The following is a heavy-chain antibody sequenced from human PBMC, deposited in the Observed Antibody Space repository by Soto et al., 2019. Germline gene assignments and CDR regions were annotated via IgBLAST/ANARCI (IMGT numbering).Heavy chain of an antibody. J-gene: IGHJ4*02. Sequence: PGGSLRLSCAASGFTVSSNYMSWVRQAPGKGLEWVSVIYSGGSTYYADSVKGRFTISRDNSKNTLYLQMNSLRAEDTAVYYCARDVVDYDILTGSNPNYFDYWGQGALVTVSS. CDR1: GFTVSSNY. CDR3: ARDVVDYDILTGSNPNYFDY. CDR2: IYSGGST. D-gene: IGHD3-9*01. V-gene: IGHV3-66*01.